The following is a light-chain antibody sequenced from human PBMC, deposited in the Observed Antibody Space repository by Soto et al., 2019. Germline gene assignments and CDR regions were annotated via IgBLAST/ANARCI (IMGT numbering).Light chain of an antibody. V-gene: IGKV3-15*01. J-gene: IGKJ1*01. Sequence: EIVMTQSPATLSVSPGERATLSCRASQSVSSNLAWYQQKPGQAPRLLIYGASTRATGIPARFSGSGSGTEFTLTISSLQSEDFAVYYGQQYNNWPPSWTVGQGTKVDIK. CDR1: QSVSSN. CDR3: QQYNNWPPSWT. CDR2: GAS.